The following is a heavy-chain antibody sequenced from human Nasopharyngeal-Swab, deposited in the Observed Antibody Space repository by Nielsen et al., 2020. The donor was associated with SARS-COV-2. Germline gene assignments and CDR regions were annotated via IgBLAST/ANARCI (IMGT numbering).Heavy chain of an antibody. CDR2: INLSGGGT. CDR1: GYTFSSYG. D-gene: IGHD3-22*01. CDR3: ASIYYYDTFDY. J-gene: IGHJ4*02. V-gene: IGHV1-2*02. Sequence: ASVKVSCKASGYTFSSYGINWVRQAPGQGLEWMGWINLSGGGTRYAQKFQGRVTMTRDTSISTAYMELSRLRSDDTAVYYCASIYYYDTFDYWGQGTLVTVSS.